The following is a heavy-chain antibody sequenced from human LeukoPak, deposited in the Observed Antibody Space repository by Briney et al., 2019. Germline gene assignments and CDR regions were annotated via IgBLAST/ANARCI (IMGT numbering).Heavy chain of an antibody. CDR2: INPNSGGT. V-gene: IGHV1-2*02. CDR1: GYTFTGYY. D-gene: IGHD6-13*01. CDR3: ARGGSPSGIAAAGRIYYYYMDV. Sequence: ASVKVSCKASGYTFTGYYMHWVRQAPGQGLEWMGWINPNSGGTNYAQKFQGRVTMTRDTSISTAYMELSRLRSDDTAVYYCARGGSPSGIAAAGRIYYYYMDVWGKGTTVTVSS. J-gene: IGHJ6*03.